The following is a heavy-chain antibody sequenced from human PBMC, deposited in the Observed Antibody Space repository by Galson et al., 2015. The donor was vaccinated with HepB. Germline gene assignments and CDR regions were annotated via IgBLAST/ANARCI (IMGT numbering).Heavy chain of an antibody. J-gene: IGHJ5*02. Sequence: SQRLSCAASGFTFNNAWMNWVRQAPGTGLEWVGRIKSKTDGATTEYAAPAKGRFTISRDDSRNTLYLQMNSLRTVNTAVYYCTTDVYFSSYWSWLDPWGQGTLVTVSS. CDR1: GFTFNNAW. D-gene: IGHD2-2*01. CDR3: TTDVYFSSYWSWLDP. V-gene: IGHV3-15*01. CDR2: IKSKTDGATT.